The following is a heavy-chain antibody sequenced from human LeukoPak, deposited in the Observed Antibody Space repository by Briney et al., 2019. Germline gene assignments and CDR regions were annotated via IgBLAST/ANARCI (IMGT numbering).Heavy chain of an antibody. J-gene: IGHJ5*02. CDR1: GYTFTSYG. Sequence: GASVKVSCKASGYTFTSYGISWVRQAPGQGLEWMGWISAYNGNTNYAQKLQGRVTMTTDTSTSTAYMELRSLRSDDMAVYYCARRFPPPDYYGSDYNWFDPWGQGTLVTVSS. D-gene: IGHD3-10*01. CDR2: ISAYNGNT. CDR3: ARRFPPPDYYGSDYNWFDP. V-gene: IGHV1-18*03.